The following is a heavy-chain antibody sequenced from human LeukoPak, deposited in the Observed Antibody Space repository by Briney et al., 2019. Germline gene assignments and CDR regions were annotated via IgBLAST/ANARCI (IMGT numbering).Heavy chain of an antibody. CDR3: ARADSIEILEDY. V-gene: IGHV1-2*02. CDR2: INPNSGGT. CDR1: GYIFTGYY. D-gene: IGHD1-1*01. J-gene: IGHJ4*02. Sequence: ASVKVSCKASGYIFTGYYMHWVRQAPGQGLEWMGWINPNSGGTNYAQKFQGRVTMTRDTSISTAYMELSRLRSDDTAVYYCARADSIEILEDYWGQGTLVTVSS.